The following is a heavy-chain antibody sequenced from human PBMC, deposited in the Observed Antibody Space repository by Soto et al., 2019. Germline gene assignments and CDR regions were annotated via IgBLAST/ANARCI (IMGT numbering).Heavy chain of an antibody. V-gene: IGHV3-20*04. D-gene: IGHD3-22*01. J-gene: IGHJ5*01. Sequence: GGSLRLSCAASGFTFDDFGMSWVRQAPEKGLEWVSGVNWKNDSTRYADSVKGRFTISRDSAKTSLYLQMDSLRVEDTALYYCARGFCASSSCHEGVWFDFWGLGTLVTVSS. CDR3: ARGFCASSSCHEGVWFDF. CDR1: GFTFDDFG. CDR2: VNWKNDST.